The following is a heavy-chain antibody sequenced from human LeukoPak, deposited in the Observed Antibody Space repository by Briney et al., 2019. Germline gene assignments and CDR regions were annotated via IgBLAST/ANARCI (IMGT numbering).Heavy chain of an antibody. CDR3: ARELRESRVRWLAIHPSYYYYMDV. J-gene: IGHJ6*03. CDR2: IRQDGSEK. Sequence: GGSLRLSCAASGFTFSSYWMSWVRQAPGKGLEWVANIRQDGSEKYYVDSVKGRFTISRDNAKNSLYLQMNSLRAEDTAVYYCARELRESRVRWLAIHPSYYYYMDVWGKGTTVTISS. CDR1: GFTFSSYW. V-gene: IGHV3-7*01. D-gene: IGHD6-19*01.